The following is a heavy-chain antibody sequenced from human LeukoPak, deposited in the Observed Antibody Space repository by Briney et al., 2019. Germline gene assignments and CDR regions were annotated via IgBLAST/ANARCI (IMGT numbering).Heavy chain of an antibody. Sequence: PSETLSLTCAVYGGSFSGYYWSWIRQPPGKGLEWIGEINHSGSTNYNPSLKSRVTISVDTSKNQFSLKLSSVTAADTAVYYCARVEYSSSAAIDYWGQGTLVTVSS. CDR1: GGSFSGYY. CDR2: INHSGST. D-gene: IGHD6-6*01. V-gene: IGHV4-34*01. CDR3: ARVEYSSSAAIDY. J-gene: IGHJ4*02.